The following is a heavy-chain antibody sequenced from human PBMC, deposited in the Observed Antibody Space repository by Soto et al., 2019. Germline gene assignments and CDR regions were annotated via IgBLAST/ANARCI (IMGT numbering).Heavy chain of an antibody. V-gene: IGHV2-5*02. CDR3: AQSVLRTVFGLFPTPAIYFDF. D-gene: IGHD3-3*01. CDR1: GFSLTTSGVG. Sequence: QITLNESGPTVVRPTETLTLTCRFSGFSLTTSGVGVGWIRQSPGKAPEWLALIYWDDDKRYSASLKSRLTITKDPSKNQVVLTGSDWDPTEPATYYCAQSVLRTVFGLFPTPAIYFDFWGQGTPVAVSS. CDR2: IYWDDDK. J-gene: IGHJ4*02.